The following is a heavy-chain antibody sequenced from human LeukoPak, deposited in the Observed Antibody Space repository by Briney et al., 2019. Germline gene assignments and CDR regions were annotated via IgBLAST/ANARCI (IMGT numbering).Heavy chain of an antibody. D-gene: IGHD6-19*01. CDR3: AQYSSGYFDY. Sequence: GGSLRLSCAASGFTVSSNYMSWVRQAPGKGLEWVSVIYSGGSTYYADSVKGRFTISRDNSKNTLYLQMNSPRAEDTAVYYCAQYSSGYFDYWGQGTLVTVSS. J-gene: IGHJ4*02. V-gene: IGHV3-66*01. CDR2: IYSGGST. CDR1: GFTVSSNY.